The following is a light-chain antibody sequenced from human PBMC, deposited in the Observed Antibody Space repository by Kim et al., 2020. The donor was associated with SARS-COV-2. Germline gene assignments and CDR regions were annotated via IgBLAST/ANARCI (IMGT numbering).Light chain of an antibody. CDR1: KLGDKY. V-gene: IGLV3-1*01. Sequence: VSPEQTTTISCSGDKLGDKYTCWYQQKPGQSPVLVIFQDKKRPSGIPGRFSGSSSGNTATLTISGTQAMDEADYFCQTWDTSSLVFGGGTQLTVL. J-gene: IGLJ2*01. CDR2: QDK. CDR3: QTWDTSSLV.